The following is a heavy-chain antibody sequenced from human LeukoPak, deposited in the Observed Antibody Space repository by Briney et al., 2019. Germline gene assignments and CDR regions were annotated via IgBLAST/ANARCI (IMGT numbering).Heavy chain of an antibody. CDR2: IYTSGST. V-gene: IGHV4-61*02. CDR1: GGSISSGSYY. Sequence: PSETLSLTCTASGGSISSGSYYWSWIRQPAGKGLEWIGRIYTSGSTNYNPSLKSRVTISVDTSKNQFSLKLSSVTAADTAVYYCARGYYYYMDVWGKGTTVTISS. J-gene: IGHJ6*03. CDR3: ARGYYYYMDV.